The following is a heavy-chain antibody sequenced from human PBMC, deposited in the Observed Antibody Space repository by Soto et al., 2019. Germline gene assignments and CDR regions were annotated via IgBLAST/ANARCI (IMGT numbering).Heavy chain of an antibody. D-gene: IGHD1-26*01. Sequence: ESGGGLVKPGGSLRLSCAASGFTFSSYSMNWVRQAPGKGLEWVSSISSSSSYIYYADSVKGRFTISRDNAKNSLYLQMNSLRAEDTAVYYCARVGVMVGAFDYWGQGTLVTVSS. V-gene: IGHV3-21*01. CDR3: ARVGVMVGAFDY. CDR1: GFTFSSYS. J-gene: IGHJ4*02. CDR2: ISSSSSYI.